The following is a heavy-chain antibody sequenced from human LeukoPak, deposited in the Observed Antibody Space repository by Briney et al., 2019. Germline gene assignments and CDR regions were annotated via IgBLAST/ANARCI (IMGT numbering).Heavy chain of an antibody. D-gene: IGHD4-17*01. CDR3: ARDSGTTVTGYYYYMDV. V-gene: IGHV3-66*02. Sequence: GGSLRLSCAASGFTVRNSYMSWVRQAPGKGLEWVSVIYSGGSTYYADSVKGRFTISRDNSKNTLYLQMNSLGAEDTAVYYCARDSGTTVTGYYYYMDVWGKGTTVTVSS. CDR2: IYSGGST. J-gene: IGHJ6*03. CDR1: GFTVRNSY.